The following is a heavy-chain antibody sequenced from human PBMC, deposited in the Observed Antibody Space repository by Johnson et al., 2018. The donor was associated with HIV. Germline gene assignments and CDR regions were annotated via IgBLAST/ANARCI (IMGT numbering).Heavy chain of an antibody. V-gene: IGHV3-11*04. J-gene: IGHJ3*02. CDR1: GFIFSDYY. CDR2: ISSSSSTT. D-gene: IGHD6-19*01. Sequence: QVQLVESGGGLVKPGGSLRLSCAASGFIFSDYYMTWIRQAPGKGLEWVSYISSSSSTTYYADSVKGRFTISRDNAKNSLYLQMNSLRAEDTAVYYCARDQYSSDWVGGGDACDIWGQGTMVTVSS. CDR3: ARDQYSSDWVGGGDACDI.